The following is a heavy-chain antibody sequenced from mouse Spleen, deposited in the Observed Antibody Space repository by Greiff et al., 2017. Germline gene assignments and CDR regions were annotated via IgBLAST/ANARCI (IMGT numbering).Heavy chain of an antibody. D-gene: IGHD2-4*01. CDR1: GYTFTSYW. J-gene: IGHJ4*01. CDR3: ARGYYDYDDYYAMDY. CDR2: IHPNSGST. V-gene: IGHV1-64*01. Sequence: VQLQQPGAELVKPGASVKLSCKASGYTFTSYWMHWVKQRPGQGLEWIGMIHPNSGSTNYNEKFKSKATLTVDKSSSTAYMQLSSLTSEDSAVYYCARGYYDYDDYYAMDYWGQGTSVTVSS.